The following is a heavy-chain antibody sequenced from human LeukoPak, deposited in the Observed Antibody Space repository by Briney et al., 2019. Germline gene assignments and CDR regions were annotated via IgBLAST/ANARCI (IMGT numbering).Heavy chain of an antibody. CDR2: IYYSGST. CDR3: ARHGRDCSSTSCYWGVYYYYYGMDV. D-gene: IGHD2-2*01. CDR1: GGSISSYY. V-gene: IGHV4-59*08. J-gene: IGHJ6*02. Sequence: SETLSLTCTVSGGSISSYYWSWIRQPPGKGLEWIGYIYYSGSTNYNPSLKSRVTISVDTSKNQFSLKLSSVTAADTAVYYCARHGRDCSSTSCYWGVYYYYYGMDVWGRGTTVTVSS.